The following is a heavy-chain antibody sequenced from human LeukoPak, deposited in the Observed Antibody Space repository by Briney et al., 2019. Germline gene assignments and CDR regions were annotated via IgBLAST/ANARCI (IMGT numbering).Heavy chain of an antibody. V-gene: IGHV4-59*01. J-gene: IGHJ1*01. D-gene: IGHD4-17*01. CDR2: IYYSGST. CDR3: ASGTPGTVTTSLFQH. CDR1: GGSISSYC. Sequence: SETLSLTCSVSGGSISSYCWSWIRQPPGKGLEWIGYIYYSGSTNYNPSLKSRVTISVDTSKNQFSLKLSSVTAADTAVYYCASGTPGTVTTSLFQHWGQGTLVTVSS.